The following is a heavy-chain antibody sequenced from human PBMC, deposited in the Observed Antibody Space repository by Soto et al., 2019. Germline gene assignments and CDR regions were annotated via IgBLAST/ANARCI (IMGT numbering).Heavy chain of an antibody. V-gene: IGHV3-33*05. D-gene: IGHD3-22*01. CDR2: IAYDGGNK. Sequence: PGGSLRLSCAASGFIFSDYGMHWVRQAPGKGLEWVAVIAYDGGNKYYADSVKGRFTISRDNSKNTLYLQMNSLRAEDTAIYYCARDAPDGHYDSSGHYYAPCDYWGQGTLVTVSS. CDR1: GFIFSDYG. CDR3: ARDAPDGHYDSSGHYYAPCDY. J-gene: IGHJ4*02.